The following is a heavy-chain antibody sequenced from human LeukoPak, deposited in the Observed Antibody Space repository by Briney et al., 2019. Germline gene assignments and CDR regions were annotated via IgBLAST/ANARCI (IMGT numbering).Heavy chain of an antibody. V-gene: IGHV1-24*01. D-gene: IGHD3-16*01. CDR3: ATPSRSNYPPFGYYYGMDV. Sequence: ASVKVSCKVSGYPLTELSMHWVRQAPGKGLEWMGGFDPEDGETIYAQKFQGRVTMTEDTSTDTAYMELSSLRSEDTAVYYCATPSRSNYPPFGYYYGMDVWGQGTTVTVSS. CDR1: GYPLTELS. J-gene: IGHJ6*02. CDR2: FDPEDGET.